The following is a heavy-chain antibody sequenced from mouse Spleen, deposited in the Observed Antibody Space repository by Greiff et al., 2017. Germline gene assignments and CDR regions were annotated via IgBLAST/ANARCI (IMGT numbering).Heavy chain of an antibody. V-gene: IGHV14-3*02. CDR1: GFNIKDTY. J-gene: IGHJ4*01. CDR3: ALSYGSSLYYAMDY. D-gene: IGHD1-1*01. CDR2: IDPANGNT. Sequence: DVHLVESGAELVKPGASVKLSCTASGFNIKDTYMHWVKQRPEQGLEWIGRIDPANGNTKYDPKFQGKATITADTSSNTAYLQLSSLTSEDTAVYYCALSYGSSLYYAMDYWGQGTSVTVSS.